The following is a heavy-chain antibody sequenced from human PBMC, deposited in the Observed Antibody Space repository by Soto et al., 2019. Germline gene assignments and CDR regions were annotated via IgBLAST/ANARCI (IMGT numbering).Heavy chain of an antibody. D-gene: IGHD4-17*01. J-gene: IGHJ4*02. CDR3: ARDTGSKKPFDY. V-gene: IGHV3-74*03. CDR1: GCTLSGYW. CDR2: INSDGSIT. Sequence: EVQLVESGGGLVQPGGSLRLSCEASGCTLSGYWMHWVRQAPGKGLVWVSRINSDGSITTYADSVKGRFTISRDNAKNTLYLQMSSLRAEDTAVYYCARDTGSKKPFDYWGQGTLVTVSS.